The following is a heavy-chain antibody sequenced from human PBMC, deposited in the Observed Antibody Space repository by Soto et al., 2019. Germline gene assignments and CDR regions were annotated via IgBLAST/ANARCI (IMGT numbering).Heavy chain of an antibody. CDR3: ARWGTTGGFDL. CDR1: GFRFKSFV. J-gene: IGHJ4*02. V-gene: IGHV3-30*19. Sequence: QLQLVESGGGVVQPGTSLRLSCAASGFRFKSFVMHWVRHAPGKGLDWVAFTSYDGNNKDYGDSVKGRFTVSRDNSQNTLHLQMDFLRPEDTALYYCARWGTTGGFDLWGQGTLVSVSS. CDR2: TSYDGNNK. D-gene: IGHD3-16*01.